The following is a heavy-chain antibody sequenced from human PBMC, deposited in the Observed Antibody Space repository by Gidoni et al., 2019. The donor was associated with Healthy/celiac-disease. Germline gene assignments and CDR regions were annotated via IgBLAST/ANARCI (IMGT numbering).Heavy chain of an antibody. J-gene: IGHJ4*02. CDR2: MSSSSSYI. CDR3: ASSGSSGWYPQDY. D-gene: IGHD6-19*01. V-gene: IGHV3-21*06. CDR1: GFTFSSYS. Sequence: EVQLVESGGGLVKPGGSLRLSCAASGFTFSSYSMNWVRQAPGKGLEWVSSMSSSSSYIYYADSVKGRFTISRDNAKNSLYLQMNSLRAEDTAVYYCASSGSSGWYPQDYWGQGTLVTVSS.